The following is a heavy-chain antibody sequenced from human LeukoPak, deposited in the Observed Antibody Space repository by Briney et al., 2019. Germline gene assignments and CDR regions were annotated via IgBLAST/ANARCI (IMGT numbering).Heavy chain of an antibody. Sequence: SETLSLTCTVSGGSISSSNYFWGWIRQPPGKGLEWIGYIYYSGSTNYNPSLKSRVTISVDTSKNQFSLKLSSVTAADTAVYYCARTQYCSGTSCYFGYFDYWGQGALVTVSS. CDR1: GGSISSSNYF. CDR2: IYYSGST. J-gene: IGHJ4*02. CDR3: ARTQYCSGTSCYFGYFDY. V-gene: IGHV4-61*05. D-gene: IGHD2-2*01.